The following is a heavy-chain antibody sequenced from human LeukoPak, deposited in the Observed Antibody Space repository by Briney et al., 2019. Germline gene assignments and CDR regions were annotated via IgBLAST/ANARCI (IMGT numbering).Heavy chain of an antibody. D-gene: IGHD3-10*01. J-gene: IGHJ4*02. CDR2: INWNGGST. Sequence: SGGSLRLSCAASGFTFDDYGMSWVRQAPGKGLEWVSGINWNGGSTGYADSVKGRFTISRDNAKNSLYLQMNSLRAEDTALYYCARDGPTSKYGSGFDYWGQGTLVTVSS. CDR3: ARDGPTSKYGSGFDY. V-gene: IGHV3-20*04. CDR1: GFTFDDYG.